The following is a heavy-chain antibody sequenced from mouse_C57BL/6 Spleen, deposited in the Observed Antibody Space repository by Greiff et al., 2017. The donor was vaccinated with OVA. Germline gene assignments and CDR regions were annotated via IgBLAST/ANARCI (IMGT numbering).Heavy chain of an antibody. D-gene: IGHD1-1*01. V-gene: IGHV1-78*01. Sequence: VQLQESDAELVKPGASVKISCKVSGYTFTDHTIHWMKQRPEQGLEWIGYIYPRDGSTQYNEKFKGKAPLTADKSSSTAYMQLNSQTSEDSAVYFWARDYYGSSYGDWGQGTTLTVSS. CDR2: IYPRDGST. CDR3: ARDYYGSSYGD. J-gene: IGHJ2*01. CDR1: GYTFTDHT.